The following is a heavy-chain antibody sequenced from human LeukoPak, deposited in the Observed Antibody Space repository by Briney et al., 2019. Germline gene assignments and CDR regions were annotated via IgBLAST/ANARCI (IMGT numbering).Heavy chain of an antibody. CDR1: RFTFSSYG. CDR3: AKAVTANDYNKDLNWFDP. D-gene: IGHD4-11*01. V-gene: IGHV3-30*02. Sequence: GGSLRLSCAASRFTFSSYGMHWVRQAPGKGLEWVAFIRYDGSNKYYADSVKGRSTISRDNSKNTLYLQMNSLRAEDTAVYYCAKAVTANDYNKDLNWFDPWGQGTLVTVSS. J-gene: IGHJ5*02. CDR2: IRYDGSNK.